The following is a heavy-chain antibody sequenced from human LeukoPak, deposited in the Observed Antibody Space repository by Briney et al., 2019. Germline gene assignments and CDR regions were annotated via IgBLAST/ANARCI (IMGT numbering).Heavy chain of an antibody. J-gene: IGHJ4*02. CDR2: VYTSGST. Sequence: SETLSLTCTVSGGSISSYYWSWIRQPPGKGLEWIGRVYTSGSTNYNPSLKSRVAMSVDTSKNQFSLDLTSVTAADAAVYYCARDCSGGTCYLGVLDYWGQGIRVTVSS. V-gene: IGHV4-4*07. D-gene: IGHD2-15*01. CDR3: ARDCSGGTCYLGVLDY. CDR1: GGSISSYY.